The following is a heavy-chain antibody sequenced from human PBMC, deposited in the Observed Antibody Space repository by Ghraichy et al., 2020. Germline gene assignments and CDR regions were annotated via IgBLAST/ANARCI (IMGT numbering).Heavy chain of an antibody. CDR3: ASQSPVAGFDY. Sequence: GGSLRLSCAASGFTFSSYAMHWVRQAPGKGLEWVAVISYDGSNKYYADSVKGRFTISRDNSKNTLYLQMNSLRAEDTAVYYCASQSPVAGFDYWGQGTLVTVSS. J-gene: IGHJ4*02. D-gene: IGHD6-19*01. CDR2: ISYDGSNK. CDR1: GFTFSSYA. V-gene: IGHV3-30-3*01.